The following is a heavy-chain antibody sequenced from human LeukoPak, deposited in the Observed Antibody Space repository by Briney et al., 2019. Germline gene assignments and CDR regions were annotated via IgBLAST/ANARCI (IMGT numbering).Heavy chain of an antibody. CDR3: AREVGGGASGQ. CDR2: IYSDGTI. Sequence: GGSLRLSCAASGFTVSSDYMSWVRQVPGKGLEWVSVIYSDGTISYADSVKGRFTISREISENTLYLQMNSLRVEDTAVYYCAREVGGGASGQWGQGTLVTVSS. CDR1: GFTVSSDY. J-gene: IGHJ4*02. V-gene: IGHV3-66*01. D-gene: IGHD3-16*01.